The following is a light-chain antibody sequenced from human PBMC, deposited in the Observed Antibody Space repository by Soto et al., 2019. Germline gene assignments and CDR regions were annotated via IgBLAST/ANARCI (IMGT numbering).Light chain of an antibody. CDR2: AAS. V-gene: IGKV1-39*01. J-gene: IGKJ5*01. CDR1: QNMSSY. Sequence: DIPMTQSPSSLSASVGDRVTITCRASQNMSSYLNWYQQKPETAPKLLIYAASGLQSGVPSRFSASGSGTDFTLTISSLQPEDFAIYYCQQSYNTPITFGQGTRLDI. CDR3: QQSYNTPIT.